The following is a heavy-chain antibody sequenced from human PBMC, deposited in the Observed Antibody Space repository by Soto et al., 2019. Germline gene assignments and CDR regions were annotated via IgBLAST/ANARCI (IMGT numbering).Heavy chain of an antibody. V-gene: IGHV1-3*01. CDR3: ARDSGYEFYYFDY. CDR1: GYTFTSYA. D-gene: IGHD5-12*01. J-gene: IGHJ4*02. CDR2: INAGNGNT. Sequence: ASVKVSCKASGYTFTSYAMHWVHQAPGQRLEWMGWINAGNGNTKYSQKFQGRVTITRDTSASTAYMELSSLRSEDTAVYYCARDSGYEFYYFDYWGRGTLVTVSS.